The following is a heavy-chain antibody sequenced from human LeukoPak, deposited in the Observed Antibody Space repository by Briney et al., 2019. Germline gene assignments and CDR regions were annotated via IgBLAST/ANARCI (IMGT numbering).Heavy chain of an antibody. CDR1: GFTFNLYA. CDR3: AKDRGPYLGIDNNWCDP. CDR2: ISGYGTNT. Sequence: GGSRRLSCAASGFTFNLYAMSWVRQVRGKGLEWVLYISGYGTNTYYADSVKGRLTISRDNSKNTVFLQMNSLTVEDRAVYHCAKDRGPYLGIDNNWCDPWGQGTLVIVSA. V-gene: IGHV3-23*01. D-gene: IGHD1-26*01. J-gene: IGHJ5*02.